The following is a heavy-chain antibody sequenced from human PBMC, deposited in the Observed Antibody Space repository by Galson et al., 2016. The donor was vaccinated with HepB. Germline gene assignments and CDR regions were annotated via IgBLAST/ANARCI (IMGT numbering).Heavy chain of an antibody. CDR2: ISYDGSNK. V-gene: IGHV3-30-3*01. CDR1: GFTFSSYA. CDR3: ASRVLRGSGYLDY. Sequence: SLRLSCAASGFTFSSYAMHWVRQAPGKGLEWVAVISYDGSNKHYADFVKGRFTISRDNSKNTLFLQVNSLRCEDTAVYYCASRVLRGSGYLDYWGQGTLVTVSS. J-gene: IGHJ4*02. D-gene: IGHD3-22*01.